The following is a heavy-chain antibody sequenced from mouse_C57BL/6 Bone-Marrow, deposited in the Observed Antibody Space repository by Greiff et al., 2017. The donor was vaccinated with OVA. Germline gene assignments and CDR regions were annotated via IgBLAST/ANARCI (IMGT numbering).Heavy chain of an antibody. Sequence: VQLQQPGAELVKPGASVKLSCKASGYTFTSYWMHWVKQRPGQGLEWIGMIHPNSGSTNYNEKFKSKATLTVDKSSSTAYMQLSSLTSEDSAVYDCARWIYYYGSSYWYFDVWGTGTTVTVSS. J-gene: IGHJ1*03. CDR2: IHPNSGST. CDR3: ARWIYYYGSSYWYFDV. V-gene: IGHV1-64*01. D-gene: IGHD1-1*01. CDR1: GYTFTSYW.